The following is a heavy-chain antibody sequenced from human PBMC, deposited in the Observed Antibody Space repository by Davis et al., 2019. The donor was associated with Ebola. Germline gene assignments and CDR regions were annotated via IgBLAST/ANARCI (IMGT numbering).Heavy chain of an antibody. J-gene: IGHJ4*02. CDR1: GFVFSSYA. CDR3: AKSAAPFDY. V-gene: IGHV3-23*01. Sequence: GESLKISCAASGFVFSSYAMTWVRQAPGQGLEWVSAISGSGGSTYYADSVKGGFTISRDNSKNTLYLQMNSLRAEDTSVYYCAKSAAPFDYWGQGTLVTVSS. D-gene: IGHD6-25*01. CDR2: ISGSGGST.